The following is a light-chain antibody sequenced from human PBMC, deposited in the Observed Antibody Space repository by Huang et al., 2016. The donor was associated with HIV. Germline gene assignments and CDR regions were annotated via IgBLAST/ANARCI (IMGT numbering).Light chain of an antibody. CDR3: QQSYSTRLT. J-gene: IGKJ4*01. CDR2: AAS. CDR1: QSINSY. V-gene: IGKV1-39*01. Sequence: DIQMTQSPSSLSASVGDRVTITCRASQSINSYLNWYQQKLGKAPKLLIYAASSLQSGVPSRFSGSGSGTDFTLTISSLQPEDSATYYCQQSYSTRLTVGGGTKVEIK.